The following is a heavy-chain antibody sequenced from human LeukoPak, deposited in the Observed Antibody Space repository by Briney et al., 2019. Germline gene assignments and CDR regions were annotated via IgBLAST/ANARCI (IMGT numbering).Heavy chain of an antibody. CDR3: ARGVRYYGSGSYSP. Sequence: PSETLSLTCTVSGGSISSSSYYWGWICQPPGKGLEWIGSIYYSGSTYYNPSLKSRVTISVDTSKNQFSLKLSSVTAADTAVYYCARGVRYYGSGSYSPWGQGTLVAVSS. V-gene: IGHV4-39*07. CDR2: IYYSGST. J-gene: IGHJ5*02. D-gene: IGHD3-10*01. CDR1: GGSISSSSYY.